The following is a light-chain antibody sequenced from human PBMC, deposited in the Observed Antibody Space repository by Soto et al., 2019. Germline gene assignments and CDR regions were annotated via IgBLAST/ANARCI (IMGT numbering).Light chain of an antibody. CDR2: GAS. V-gene: IGKV3-20*01. Sequence: EIVMTQSPGTLSVSPGDRVTLSCRASQSVNSNYLAWYQQRPGQAPRLLIYGASSRATGIPDRFSGSGSGTDFTLTIDRLEPEDFALYSCQQQATFGQGTKLEIK. J-gene: IGKJ2*01. CDR3: QQQAT. CDR1: QSVNSNY.